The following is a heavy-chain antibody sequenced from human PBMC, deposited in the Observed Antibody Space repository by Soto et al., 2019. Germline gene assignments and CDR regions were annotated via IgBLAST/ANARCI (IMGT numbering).Heavy chain of an antibody. CDR1: GGTFSSYA. Sequence: SVKVSCKASGGTFSSYAISWVRQAPGQGLEWMGGIIPIFGTANYAQKFQGRVTITADKSTSTAYMELSSLRSEDTAVYYCARDRVYCTNGVCYENWFDPWGQGTRVTVSS. CDR3: ARDRVYCTNGVCYENWFDP. D-gene: IGHD2-8*01. CDR2: IIPIFGTA. V-gene: IGHV1-69*06. J-gene: IGHJ5*02.